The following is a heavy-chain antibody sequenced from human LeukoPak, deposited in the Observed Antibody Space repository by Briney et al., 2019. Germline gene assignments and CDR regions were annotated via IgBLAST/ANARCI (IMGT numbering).Heavy chain of an antibody. CDR3: ARGRPTREYCSSGDCYHTDY. CDR2: INPYSGGT. CDR1: GYSFPGHY. Sequence: ASVKVFCKASGYSFPGHYMHWVRQAPGQGLEWMGWINPYSGGTNYAQKFQGRVTMTSDTSISTAYMEVSSLRSDDTAVYYCARGRPTREYCSSGDCYHTDYWGQGTLVTVSS. J-gene: IGHJ4*02. V-gene: IGHV1-2*02. D-gene: IGHD2-21*01.